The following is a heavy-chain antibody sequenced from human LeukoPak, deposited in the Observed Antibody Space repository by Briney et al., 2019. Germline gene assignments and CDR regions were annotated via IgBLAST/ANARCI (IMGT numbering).Heavy chain of an antibody. CDR1: GYTFTSYY. V-gene: IGHV1-46*01. Sequence: ASVKVSCKASGYTFTSYYMHWVRQAPGQGLEWVGIINPSGGSTTYAQKFQGRVTMTRDTSTSTVYMELSSLRSEDTAVYYCARDLAPGTSTASNWFDPWGQGTLVTVSS. CDR2: INPSGGST. CDR3: ARDLAPGTSTASNWFDP. J-gene: IGHJ5*02. D-gene: IGHD4-17*01.